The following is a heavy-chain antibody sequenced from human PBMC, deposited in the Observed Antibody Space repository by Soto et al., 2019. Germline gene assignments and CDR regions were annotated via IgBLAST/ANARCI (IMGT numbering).Heavy chain of an antibody. CDR3: ARRSAPVRGESLFDP. J-gene: IGHJ5*02. D-gene: IGHD3-10*01. CDR2: IYWDDDK. Sequence: QITLKESGPTLVKPTQTLTLTCTFSGFSLSTSGVGVGWIRQPPGKALEWLALIYWDDDKRYSPSLKSRPTITKDTSKNQVVLTMTNMDPVDTATYYCARRSAPVRGESLFDPWGQGTLVTVSS. CDR1: GFSLSTSGVG. V-gene: IGHV2-5*02.